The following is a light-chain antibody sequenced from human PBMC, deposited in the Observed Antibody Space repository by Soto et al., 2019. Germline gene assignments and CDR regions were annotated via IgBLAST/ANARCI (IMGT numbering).Light chain of an antibody. V-gene: IGLV1-47*01. CDR1: SSNTGSNY. Sequence: QSVLTQPPSASGTPGQKATISCSGSSSNTGSNYVYWYQQLPGTAPKLLIDTNNQRPSGVPDRFSGSKSGTSASLAISGLRSEDEANYYCAAWDDSLSGRVFGGGTKLTVL. J-gene: IGLJ2*01. CDR2: TNN. CDR3: AAWDDSLSGRV.